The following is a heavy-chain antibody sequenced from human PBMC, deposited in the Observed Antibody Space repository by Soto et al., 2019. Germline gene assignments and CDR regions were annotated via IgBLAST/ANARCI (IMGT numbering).Heavy chain of an antibody. J-gene: IGHJ4*02. V-gene: IGHV1-46*03. D-gene: IGHD1-1*01. CDR2: INPSGGST. CDR3: SRGYPPRDQLGNLPGAF. CDR1: GYTFTSYY. Sequence: QVQLVQSGAEVMQPGASVKVSCKASGYTFTSYYIQWVRQAPGQGLEWMGIINPSGGSTNYAQKLQGRVTMTRETSPRTVYMELSRLRSEDTAIYYCSRGYPPRDQLGNLPGAFWGQGTLVTVSS.